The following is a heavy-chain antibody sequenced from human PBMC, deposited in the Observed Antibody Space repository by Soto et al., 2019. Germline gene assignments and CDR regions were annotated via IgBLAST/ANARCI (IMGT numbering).Heavy chain of an antibody. CDR1: GFTFSSYA. D-gene: IGHD3-22*01. J-gene: IGHJ4*02. V-gene: IGHV3-30-3*01. CDR2: ISYDGSNK. Sequence: GGSLRLSCAASGFTFSSYAMHWVRQAPGKGLEWVAVISYDGSNKYYADSVKGRFTISRDNSKNTLYLQMNSLRAEDTAVYYCASGIPLIVVVSKENFDSWGQGTLVTVSS. CDR3: ASGIPLIVVVSKENFDS.